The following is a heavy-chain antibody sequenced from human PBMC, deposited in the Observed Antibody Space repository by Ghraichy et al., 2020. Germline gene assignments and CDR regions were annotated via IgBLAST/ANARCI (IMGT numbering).Heavy chain of an antibody. Sequence: TLSLTCTVSGGSISSGSYYWSWIRQPAGKGLEWIGRIYTSGSTNYNPSLKSRVTISVDTSKNQFSLKLSSVTAADTAGYYCARDGAPIDILTGYYIFVSGRINNWFDRWGQGTLVTVSS. D-gene: IGHD3-9*01. J-gene: IGHJ5*02. V-gene: IGHV4-61*02. CDR1: GGSISSGSYY. CDR3: ARDGAPIDILTGYYIFVSGRINNWFDR. CDR2: IYTSGST.